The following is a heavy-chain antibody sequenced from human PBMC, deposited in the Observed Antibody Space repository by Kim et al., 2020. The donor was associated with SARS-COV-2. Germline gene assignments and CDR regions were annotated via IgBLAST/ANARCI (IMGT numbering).Heavy chain of an antibody. J-gene: IGHJ4*02. Sequence: STYYNLSLKSRVNISVDTSKNQFSLNLSSVTAADTAVYYCARIRGGPFDYWGQGTLVTVSS. D-gene: IGHD2-15*01. CDR3: ARIRGGPFDY. V-gene: IGHV4-31*02. CDR2: ST.